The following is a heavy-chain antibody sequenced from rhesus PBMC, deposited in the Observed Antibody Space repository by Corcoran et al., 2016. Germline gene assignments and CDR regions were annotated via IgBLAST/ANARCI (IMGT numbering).Heavy chain of an antibody. Sequence: EVQLVESGGGLVQPGGSLRLSCAASGFTFSSYGMSWVRQAPGKGLEWASYISNGGDSTYYADSLNGRLTITRDNSTNTLSLQMNSLRAEYTVVYDCAKPYGLDSWGQGVVVTVSS. J-gene: IGHJ6*01. V-gene: IGHV3S5*01. CDR1: GFTFSSYG. CDR2: ISNGGDST. CDR3: AKPYGLDS.